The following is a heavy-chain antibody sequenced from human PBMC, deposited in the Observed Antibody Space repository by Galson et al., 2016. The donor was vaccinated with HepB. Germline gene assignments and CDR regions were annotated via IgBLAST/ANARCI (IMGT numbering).Heavy chain of an antibody. V-gene: IGHV3-33*01. CDR1: GFTFSRFG. CDR3: ARDGKGGGYL. CDR2: ICYDGGNQ. J-gene: IGHJ4*02. D-gene: IGHD6-13*01. Sequence: SLRLSCAASGFTFSRFGMHWVRQAPGKGLEWVAVICYDGGNQYYADSVKGRFTISRDNANNTLYLQMNSLRAEDTAVYYCARDGKGGGYLGGQGTLVTVSS.